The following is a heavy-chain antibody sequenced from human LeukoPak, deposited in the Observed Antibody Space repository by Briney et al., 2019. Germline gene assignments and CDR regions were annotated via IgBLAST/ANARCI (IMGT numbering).Heavy chain of an antibody. CDR1: GFTFSSYS. J-gene: IGHJ4*02. D-gene: IGHD3-10*01. CDR2: ISSSSSYI. V-gene: IGHV3-21*01. CDR3: ARGKEKLGALDFDY. Sequence: GGSLRLSCAASGFTFSSYSMNWVRQAPGKGLEWVSSISSSSSYIYYADSVKGRFTISRDNAKNSLYLQMNSLRAEDTAVYYCARGKEKLGALDFDYRGQGTLVTVSS.